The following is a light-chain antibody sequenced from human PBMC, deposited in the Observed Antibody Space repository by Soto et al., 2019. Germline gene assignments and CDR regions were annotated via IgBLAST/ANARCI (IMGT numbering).Light chain of an antibody. V-gene: IGKV3-15*01. Sequence: EIVMTQSPATLSVSPGERATLSCRASQSVGTYSAWYQQKPGQTPRLLIFGASTRATGIPARFSGSGSGSEFTLTISSLQSEDFAVYSCQQYSVWPLVTFGGGTKVEI. CDR3: QQYSVWPLVT. J-gene: IGKJ4*01. CDR2: GAS. CDR1: QSVGTY.